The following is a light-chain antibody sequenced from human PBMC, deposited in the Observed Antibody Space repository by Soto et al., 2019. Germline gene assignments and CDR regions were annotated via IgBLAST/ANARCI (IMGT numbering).Light chain of an antibody. V-gene: IGKV2-28*01. CDR2: LGS. J-gene: IGKJ1*01. Sequence: IVMSQSPLSLPGTPGEPASISCRSSQSLLHSNGHNYFNWYLQTLGQPPQLLIYLGSYRASGDPDRLSGSGSGTDFTLKISRVEGKDVRLYYCMDVVQTRKFGQGTKVDIK. CDR1: QSLLHSNGHNY. CDR3: MDVVQTRK.